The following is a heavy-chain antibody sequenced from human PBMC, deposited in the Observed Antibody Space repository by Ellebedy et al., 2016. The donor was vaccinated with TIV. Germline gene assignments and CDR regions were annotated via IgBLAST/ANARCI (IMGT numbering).Heavy chain of an antibody. CDR3: ARHDTGDTAMFPY. J-gene: IGHJ4*02. CDR1: GYSFPTYW. V-gene: IGHV5-51*01. CDR2: IYPGDSNT. Sequence: KVSCKGSGYSFPTYWIGWVRQLPGKGLEWMGAIYPGDSNTKYSPSFQGQVTITADKSLSTAYLQWRSLKASDTAMYYCARHDTGDTAMFPYWGQGSLVTVSS. D-gene: IGHD5-18*01.